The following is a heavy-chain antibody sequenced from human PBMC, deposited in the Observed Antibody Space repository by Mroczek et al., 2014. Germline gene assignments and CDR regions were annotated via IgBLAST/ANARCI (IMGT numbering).Heavy chain of an antibody. Sequence: QVQLQQSGPGLVKPSETLSLTCTVSGGSISSYYWSWIRQPAGKGLEWIGRIYTSGSTNYNPSLKSRVTMSVDTSKNQFSLKLSSVTAADTAVYYCARDGVEMAKPSPYYYYGMDVWGQGTTVTVSS. V-gene: IGHV4-4*07. CDR2: IYTSGST. CDR1: GGSISSYY. CDR3: ARDGVEMAKPSPYYYYGMDV. J-gene: IGHJ6*02. D-gene: IGHD5-24*01.